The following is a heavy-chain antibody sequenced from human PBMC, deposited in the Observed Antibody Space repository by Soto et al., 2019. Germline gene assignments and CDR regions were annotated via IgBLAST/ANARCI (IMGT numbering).Heavy chain of an antibody. Sequence: PGGSLRFPCSASGFTFSSYEMNWVRQAPGKGLEWVSYISDSGRTIYYADSVKGRFTVSRDDAQNSVYLQMDSLRAEDTAVYYCARDLLHYDFWSGYSAYFYYGMDVWGPGTTVTVSS. D-gene: IGHD3-3*01. CDR3: ARDLLHYDFWSGYSAYFYYGMDV. V-gene: IGHV3-48*03. J-gene: IGHJ6*02. CDR2: ISDSGRTI. CDR1: GFTFSSYE.